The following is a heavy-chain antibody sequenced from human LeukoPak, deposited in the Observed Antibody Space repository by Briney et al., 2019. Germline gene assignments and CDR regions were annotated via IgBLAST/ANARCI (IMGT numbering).Heavy chain of an antibody. CDR3: SMSGSGQY. CDR1: GFTFSDYY. D-gene: IGHD3-3*01. V-gene: IGHV3-11*01. J-gene: IGHJ4*02. Sequence: GGSLRLSCSASGFTFSDYYMSWIRQAPGKGVEWVSYMSSRGSGIYYADSVKGRFTISMHSAKNSLYLQVNDLRVEDAARYYWSMSGSGQYWGQGTLVTVSS. CDR2: MSSRGSGI.